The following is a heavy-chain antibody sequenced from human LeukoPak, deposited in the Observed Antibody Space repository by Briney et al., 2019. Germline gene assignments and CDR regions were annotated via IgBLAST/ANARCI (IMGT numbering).Heavy chain of an antibody. CDR1: GFTFSSYA. CDR2: ISGSGGST. D-gene: IGHD6-19*01. Sequence: GGSLRLSCAAFGFTFSSYAMSWVRQAPGKGLEWVSAISGSGGSTYYADPVKGRFTISRDNSKNTLYLQMNSLRAEDTAVYYCAKSPIAVAGTEYFQHWGQGTLVTVSS. V-gene: IGHV3-23*01. CDR3: AKSPIAVAGTEYFQH. J-gene: IGHJ1*01.